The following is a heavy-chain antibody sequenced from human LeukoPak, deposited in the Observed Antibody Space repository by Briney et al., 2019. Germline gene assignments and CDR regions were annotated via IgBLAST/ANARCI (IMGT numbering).Heavy chain of an antibody. D-gene: IGHD4-17*01. CDR2: IYYSGST. CDR1: GGSISSSSYY. V-gene: IGHV4-39*01. Sequence: SETLSLTCTVSGGSISSSSYYWGWIRQPPGKGLEWIGSIYYSGSTYYNPSLKSRVTISVDTSKNQFSLKLSSVTAADTAVYYCARLRTTVVTPDLRGQGILVTVSS. CDR3: ARLRTTVVTPDL. J-gene: IGHJ5*02.